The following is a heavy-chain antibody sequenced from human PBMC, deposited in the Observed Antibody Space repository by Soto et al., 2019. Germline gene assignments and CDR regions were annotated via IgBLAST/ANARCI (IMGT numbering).Heavy chain of an antibody. CDR1: SDSISSSVYY. D-gene: IGHD1-1*01. CDR3: EREQDPPADAYKFGY. V-gene: IGHV4-39*02. J-gene: IGHJ4*02. CDR2: MKFGRST. Sequence: QLQLQASGPGLVKPSETLSLTCSVSSDSISSSVYYWGWIRQPPGKGLEWIGSMKFGRSTSYNPSANSGVTIAIDAYKNQHSLKLSSVTAADTAVSDCEREQDPPADAYKFGYWGLGTPVTVSS.